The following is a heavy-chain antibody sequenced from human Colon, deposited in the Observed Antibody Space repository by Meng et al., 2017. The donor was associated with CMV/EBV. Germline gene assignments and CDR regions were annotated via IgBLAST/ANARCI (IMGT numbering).Heavy chain of an antibody. CDR1: GYNFISYS. V-gene: IGHV1-18*01. Sequence: KPSGYNFISYSLTWVRQAPGQGLEWMGWISVYNGNTKYADKFQGRVSMTTDTSTRTAYMELRSLRSDDTAVHYCARLNGGNSGDWFDPWGQGTLVTVSS. CDR3: ARLNGGNSGDWFDP. D-gene: IGHD4-23*01. J-gene: IGHJ5*02. CDR2: ISVYNGNT.